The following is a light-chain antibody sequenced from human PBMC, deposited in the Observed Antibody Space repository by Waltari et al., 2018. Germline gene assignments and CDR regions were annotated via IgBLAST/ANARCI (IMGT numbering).Light chain of an antibody. CDR1: QSVSSN. CDR3: QQYQHYPLT. J-gene: IGKJ1*01. Sequence: EIVMTQSPATLSVSPGERATLSCRASQSVSSNLAWYQHKPGQAPRLLIYGASTRATGFPARFSGSGSGTEFTLTISSLQSEDFAVYYCQQYQHYPLTFGQGTKVEIK. CDR2: GAS. V-gene: IGKV3-15*01.